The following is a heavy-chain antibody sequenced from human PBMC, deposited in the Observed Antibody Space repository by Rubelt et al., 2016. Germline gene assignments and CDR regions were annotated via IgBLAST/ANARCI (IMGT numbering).Heavy chain of an antibody. CDR3: ARHSALVMTTVVTLSDY. Sequence: QLQLQESGPGLVKPSETLSLTCTVSGGSISSSSYYWGWIRQPPGKGLEWVSYISSSSSTIYYADSVKGRFTSSRDNAKNSLYLQMNSLRAEDTAVYYCARHSALVMTTVVTLSDYWGQGTLVTVSS. D-gene: IGHD4-23*01. CDR2: ISSSSSTI. J-gene: IGHJ4*02. V-gene: IGHV3-11*04. CDR1: GGSISSSSYY.